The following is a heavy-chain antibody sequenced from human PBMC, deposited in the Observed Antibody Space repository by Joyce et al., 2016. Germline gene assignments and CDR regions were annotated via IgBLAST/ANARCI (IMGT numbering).Heavy chain of an antibody. J-gene: IGHJ5*02. CDR2: VDPSDSYT. CDR1: GYSFTSYW. D-gene: IGHD2-15*01. CDR3: ARPRYCSGGSCLDWFDP. Sequence: EVQLVQSGAEVKKPGESRRISCKGSGYSFTSYWISWVRQMPGKGLEWMGKVDPSDSYTNYSPSFQGHVTIAADKSISTAYLPWSSLKASDTAMYYCARPRYCSGGSCLDWFDPWGQGTLVTVSS. V-gene: IGHV5-10-1*01.